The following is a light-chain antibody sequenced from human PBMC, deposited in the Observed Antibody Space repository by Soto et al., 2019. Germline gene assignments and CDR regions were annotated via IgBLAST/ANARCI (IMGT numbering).Light chain of an antibody. CDR1: QVIRND. CDR2: AAS. Sequence: AIQMTQSPSSLSASVGDRVTIICRASQVIRNDLGWYQQKPGKAPKLLIYAASNLQSGVPSRFSGSGSGTDFTLTITSLQPEDFATYYCLHDHNYPWTFGQGTKVDIK. V-gene: IGKV1-6*01. J-gene: IGKJ1*01. CDR3: LHDHNYPWT.